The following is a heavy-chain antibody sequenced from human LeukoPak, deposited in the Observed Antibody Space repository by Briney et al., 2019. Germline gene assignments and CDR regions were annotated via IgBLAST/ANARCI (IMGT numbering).Heavy chain of an antibody. Sequence: SQTLSLTCTVSGGSISSSGDYWTWIRQPAGKELEWIGLIYTSGSTNYNPSLKSRVTISIDTSKNQFSLKLSSVTAADTAVYYCARDSWPWGQGTLVTVSS. CDR3: ARDSWP. V-gene: IGHV4-61*02. CDR1: GGSISSSGDY. CDR2: IYTSGST. J-gene: IGHJ5*02.